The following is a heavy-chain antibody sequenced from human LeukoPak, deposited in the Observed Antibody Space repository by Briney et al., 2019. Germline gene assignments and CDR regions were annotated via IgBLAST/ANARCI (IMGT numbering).Heavy chain of an antibody. Sequence: SETLSLTYTVSGGSISSYYWSWIRQPAGKGLEWIGRIYTSGSTNYNPSLKSRVTMSVDTSKNQFSLKLSSVTAADTAVYYCARGRVGYDYGDPYCFDYWGQGTLVTVSS. CDR2: IYTSGST. D-gene: IGHD4-17*01. V-gene: IGHV4-4*07. CDR3: ARGRVGYDYGDPYCFDY. J-gene: IGHJ4*02. CDR1: GGSISSYY.